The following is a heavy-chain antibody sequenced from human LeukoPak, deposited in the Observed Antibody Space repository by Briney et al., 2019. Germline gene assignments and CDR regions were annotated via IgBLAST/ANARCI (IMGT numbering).Heavy chain of an antibody. D-gene: IGHD4-17*01. CDR1: GYSITSGYY. V-gene: IGHV4-38-2*01. CDR3: ARALDHGDYPFDY. CDR2: MYHSGRT. Sequence: SETLSLTCVVSGYSITSGYYWGWIRQPPGKGLEWIGNMYHSGRTYHNPSLKSRVTLSVDTSMKQFSLQLRSVTAADTAVYYCARALDHGDYPFDYWGQGTLVTVSS. J-gene: IGHJ4*02.